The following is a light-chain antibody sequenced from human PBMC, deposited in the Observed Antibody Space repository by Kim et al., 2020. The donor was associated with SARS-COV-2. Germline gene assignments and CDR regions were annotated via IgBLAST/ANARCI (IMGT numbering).Light chain of an antibody. CDR2: QDS. CDR1: KLGDKY. Sequence: SVSQGQTASITCSGDKLGDKYACCYQQKPGQSPVLVIYQDSKRPSGIPERFSGSNSGNTATLTISGTQAMDEADYYCQAWDSSTVVFGGGTQLTVL. J-gene: IGLJ2*01. V-gene: IGLV3-1*01. CDR3: QAWDSSTVV.